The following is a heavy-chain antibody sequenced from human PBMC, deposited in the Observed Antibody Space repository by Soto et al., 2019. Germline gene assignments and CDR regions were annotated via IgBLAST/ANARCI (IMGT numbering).Heavy chain of an antibody. Sequence: QVQLVQSGAEVKKPGSSVKVSCKASGGTFSTYTITWVRQAPGQGREWMGRIIPIIGIINDAQKFQGRVTISADKFTGTAYMELTGLRSDDTAVYYCAGDPDSHYNDSHASSYPWGQGTLVTVSS. CDR1: GGTFSTYT. CDR3: AGDPDSHYNDSHASSYP. V-gene: IGHV1-69*08. D-gene: IGHD4-4*01. J-gene: IGHJ5*02. CDR2: IIPIIGII.